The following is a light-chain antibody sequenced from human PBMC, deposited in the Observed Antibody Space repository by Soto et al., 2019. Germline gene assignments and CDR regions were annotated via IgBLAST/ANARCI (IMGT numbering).Light chain of an antibody. V-gene: IGKV3-20*01. CDR2: GAS. J-gene: IGKJ5*01. CDR1: QSVSSSY. Sequence: EIVLTQSPGTLSLSPGERATLSCRASQSVSSSYLAWYQQKPGQAPRLPIYGASSRATGIPDRFSGSGSGTDFTLTISRLEPEDFAVYYCQQYGSSPPRITFGQGTRLEIK. CDR3: QQYGSSPPRIT.